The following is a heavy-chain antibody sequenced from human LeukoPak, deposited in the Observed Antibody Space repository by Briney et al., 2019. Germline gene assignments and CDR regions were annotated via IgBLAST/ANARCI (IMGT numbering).Heavy chain of an antibody. V-gene: IGHV4-34*01. J-gene: IGHJ3*02. CDR3: ARDAFDI. Sequence: SETLSLTCTVYGGSFSGYYWSWIRQPPGKGLEWIGEIYHSGSTNYNPSLKSRVTISVDRSKNQFSLKLSSVTAADTAVYYCARDAFDIWGQGTMVTVSS. CDR2: IYHSGST. CDR1: GGSFSGYY.